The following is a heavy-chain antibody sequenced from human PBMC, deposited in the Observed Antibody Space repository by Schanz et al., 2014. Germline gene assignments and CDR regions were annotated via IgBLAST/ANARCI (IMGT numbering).Heavy chain of an antibody. CDR3: ARDNRYYLFDY. V-gene: IGHV3-23*04. J-gene: IGHJ4*02. Sequence: EVQLAESGGGLVQPGGSLRLSCAASTFTFSSDWMSWVRQAPGKGLEWVSSINTGGDSTYYADSVKGRFTISRDNSKNTVHLQMNSLRAEDTAVYYCARDNRYYLFDYWGQGALVTVSS. CDR1: TFTFSSDW. D-gene: IGHD3-16*02. CDR2: INTGGDST.